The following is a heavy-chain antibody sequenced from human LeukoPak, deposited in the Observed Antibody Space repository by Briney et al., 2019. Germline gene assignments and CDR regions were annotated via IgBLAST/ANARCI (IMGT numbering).Heavy chain of an antibody. CDR1: GFRFSEYY. J-gene: IGHJ4*02. CDR3: AKLLYYYDSSQPY. Sequence: GGSLRLSCAASGFRFSEYYMSWIRQTPGKGLEWVSYISSSVSVIYYADSVKGRFTISRDNAKNSLYLQMNSLRAEDTAVYYCAKLLYYYDSSQPYWGQGTLVTVSS. CDR2: ISSSVSVI. V-gene: IGHV3-11*01. D-gene: IGHD3-22*01.